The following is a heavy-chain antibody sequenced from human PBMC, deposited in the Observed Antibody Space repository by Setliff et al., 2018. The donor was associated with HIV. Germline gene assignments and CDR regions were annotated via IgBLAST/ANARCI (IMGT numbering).Heavy chain of an antibody. CDR2: ISAYNGNT. J-gene: IGHJ6*01. CDR1: GYTFTSYD. V-gene: IGHV1-18*01. D-gene: IGHD3-22*01. CDR3: AREIGDYYDSSGYYPPTDYYYGMGV. Sequence: ASVKVSCKASGYTFTSYDISWVRQAPGQGLEWMGWISAYNGNTNYAQELQGRVTMTTDTSTSTAYMELRSLRSDDTAVYYCAREIGDYYDSSGYYPPTDYYYGMGVWG.